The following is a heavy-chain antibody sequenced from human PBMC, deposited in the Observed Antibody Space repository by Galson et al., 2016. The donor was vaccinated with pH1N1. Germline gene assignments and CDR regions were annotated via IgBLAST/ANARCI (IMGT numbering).Heavy chain of an antibody. Sequence: QSGAEVKKPGESLMISCEGSGYNFTKYWIAWVRQMPGKGLEWMGIVYPGDSDTTYSPSFQGHVTISADKSKSSDYLQWRSLKASDTAMYYCARNGAAYGGVAFGMWGPGVMVTSSS. J-gene: IGHJ3*02. CDR2: VYPGDSDT. V-gene: IGHV5-51*03. D-gene: IGHD2-8*01. CDR3: ARNGAAYGGVAFGM. CDR1: GYNFTKYW.